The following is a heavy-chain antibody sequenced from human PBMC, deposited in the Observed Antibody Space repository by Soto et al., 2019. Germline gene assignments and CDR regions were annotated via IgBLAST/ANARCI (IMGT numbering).Heavy chain of an antibody. V-gene: IGHV1-3*01. J-gene: IGHJ4*02. D-gene: IGHD3-22*01. CDR2: INAGNGNT. CDR3: ARGSGPMIEWH. CDR1: GHTFTNYA. Sequence: ASVKVSCKASGHTFTNYAMHWVRQAPGQRLEWMGWINAGNGNTKYSQKFQGRVTITRDTSASTAYMELSSLRSEDTAVYYCARGSGPMIEWHWGQGTLVTVSS.